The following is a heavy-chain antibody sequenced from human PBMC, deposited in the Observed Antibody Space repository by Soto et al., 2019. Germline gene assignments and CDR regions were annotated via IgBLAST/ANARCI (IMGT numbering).Heavy chain of an antibody. V-gene: IGHV1-18*01. J-gene: IGHJ4*02. Sequence: ASVKVSCKASGYTFTSYGISWVRQAPGQGLEWMGWINAYNGNTNYAQKLQGRVTMTTDTSTSTAYMELRSLRSDDTAVYYCARDIGPGYCGGDCYYYFYYWGQGTLVTVSS. CDR3: ARDIGPGYCGGDCYYYFYY. D-gene: IGHD2-21*02. CDR1: GYTFTSYG. CDR2: INAYNGNT.